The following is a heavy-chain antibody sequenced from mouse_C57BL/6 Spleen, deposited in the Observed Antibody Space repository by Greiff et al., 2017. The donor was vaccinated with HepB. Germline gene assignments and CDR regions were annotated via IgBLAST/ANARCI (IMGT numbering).Heavy chain of an antibody. V-gene: IGHV1-26*01. J-gene: IGHJ2*01. D-gene: IGHD3-2*02. CDR1: GYTFTDYY. Sequence: EVQLQQSGPELVKPGASVKISCKASGYTFTDYYMNWVKQSHGKSLEWIGDINPNNGGTSYNQKFKGKATLTVDKSSSTAYMELRSLTPEDSAVYYCARQLRLPFDYWGQGTTLTVSS. CDR2: INPNNGGT. CDR3: ARQLRLPFDY.